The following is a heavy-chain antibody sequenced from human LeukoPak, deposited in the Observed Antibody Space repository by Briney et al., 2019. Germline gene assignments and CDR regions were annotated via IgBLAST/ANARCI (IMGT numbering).Heavy chain of an antibody. D-gene: IGHD6-19*01. J-gene: IGHJ4*02. Sequence: GGSLRLSCAASGFTFSNYAMRWVRQAPGKGLEWVSGISGSGDSTYYADSVKGRFTISRDNSKNTLYLQMNSLRAEDTAVYFCARRSGVAVAGAFDYRGQGTLVTVSS. CDR3: ARRSGVAVAGAFDY. V-gene: IGHV3-23*01. CDR1: GFTFSNYA. CDR2: ISGSGDST.